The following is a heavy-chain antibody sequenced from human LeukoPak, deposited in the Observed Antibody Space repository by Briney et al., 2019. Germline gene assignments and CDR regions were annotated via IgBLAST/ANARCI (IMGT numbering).Heavy chain of an antibody. CDR2: ISGSGGST. J-gene: IGHJ4*02. Sequence: GGSLRLSCAASGFTFSSYAMSWVRQAPGKELEWVSAISGSGGSTYYADSVKGQFTISRDNSKNTLYLQMNSLRAEDTAVYYCAKDGDKDIVVVPAAIWGQGTLVTVSS. D-gene: IGHD2-2*01. CDR3: AKDGDKDIVVVPAAI. V-gene: IGHV3-23*01. CDR1: GFTFSSYA.